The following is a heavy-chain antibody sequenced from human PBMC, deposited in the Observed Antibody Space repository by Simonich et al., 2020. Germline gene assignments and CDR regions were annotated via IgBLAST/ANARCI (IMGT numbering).Heavy chain of an antibody. D-gene: IGHD1-1*01. Sequence: QVQLQQWGAGLLKPSETLSLTCAVYGGSFSGYYWSWIRQPPGKGLEWIGEINHSGRTNYNPSLKRRVTISVDTAKNQFSRKLSSVTAADTAGYYCARGKGWKNAFDIWGQGTMVTVSS. CDR1: GGSFSGYY. CDR2: INHSGRT. V-gene: IGHV4-34*01. CDR3: ARGKGWKNAFDI. J-gene: IGHJ3*02.